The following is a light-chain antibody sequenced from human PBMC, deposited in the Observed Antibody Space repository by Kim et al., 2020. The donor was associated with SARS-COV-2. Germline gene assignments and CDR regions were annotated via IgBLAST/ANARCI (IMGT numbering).Light chain of an antibody. V-gene: IGLV2-14*03. Sequence: QSALTQPASVSGSPGQSITISCTGTSSDVGGYNYVSWYQQHPGKAPKLMIYDVSNRPSGFSNRFSGSKSGNTASLTISGLQAEDEADYYCSSYTSSSTWVFGGWTQLTVL. J-gene: IGLJ3*02. CDR3: SSYTSSSTWV. CDR2: DVS. CDR1: SSDVGGYNY.